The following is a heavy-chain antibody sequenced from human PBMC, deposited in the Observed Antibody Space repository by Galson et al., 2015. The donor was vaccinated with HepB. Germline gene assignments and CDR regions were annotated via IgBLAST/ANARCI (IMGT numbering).Heavy chain of an antibody. J-gene: IGHJ4*02. V-gene: IGHV1-18*01. CDR3: ARGGTYYDYIWGSYRYKGIDY. CDR2: ISAYNGNT. CDR1: GYTFTRYG. Sequence: SVKVSCKASGYTFTRYGISWVRQAPGQGLEWMGWISAYNGNTNYAQKLQGRVTMTTDTSTSTAYMELRSLRSDDTAVYYCARGGTYYDYIWGSYRYKGIDYWGQGTLVTVSS. D-gene: IGHD3-16*02.